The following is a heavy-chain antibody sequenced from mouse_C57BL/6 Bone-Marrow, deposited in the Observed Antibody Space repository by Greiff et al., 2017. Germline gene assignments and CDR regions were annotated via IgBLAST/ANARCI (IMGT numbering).Heavy chain of an antibody. J-gene: IGHJ4*01. CDR2: IRNKANGYTT. D-gene: IGHD1-1*01. V-gene: IGHV7-3*01. CDR3: ARLRGSSDYAMDY. CDR1: GFTFTDYY. Sequence: EVMLVESGGGLVQPGGSLSLSCAASGFTFTDYYMSWVRQPPGKALEWLGFIRNKANGYTTEYSASVKGRFTISRDNSQSILYLQMNALRAEDSATYYCARLRGSSDYAMDYWGQGTSVTVSS.